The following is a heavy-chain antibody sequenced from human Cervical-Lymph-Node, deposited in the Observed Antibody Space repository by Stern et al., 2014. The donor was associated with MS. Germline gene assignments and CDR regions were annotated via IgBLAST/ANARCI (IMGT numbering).Heavy chain of an antibody. CDR3: ARSIAGGDYSYYNDMDI. Sequence: QMQLVQSGAEVKKPGSSVRVSCKASGGTFSSYSINWVRQAPGHGLEWMGRILPSLDIPNFAHKFQGRLTITADKSTTTAYMELSGLRSDDTATYFCARSIAGGDYSYYNDMDIWGQGTTVIVSS. D-gene: IGHD2-8*02. V-gene: IGHV1-69*09. CDR1: GGTFSSYS. J-gene: IGHJ6*02. CDR2: ILPSLDIP.